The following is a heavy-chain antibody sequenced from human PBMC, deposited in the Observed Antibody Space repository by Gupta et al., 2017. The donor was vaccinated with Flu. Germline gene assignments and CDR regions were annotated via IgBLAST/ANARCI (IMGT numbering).Heavy chain of an antibody. V-gene: IGHV4-34*01. CDR3: ARGQKGIEAAVVYWDRDR. D-gene: IGHD6-25*01. J-gene: IGHJ2*01. CDR2: IKHNGSV. CDR1: SFSGYY. Sequence: SFSGYYWTWRRQAPGKGLEWIGQIKHNGSVYYNPALQSRGTISVDRSKKQFSLKLNYGTDAETDVYYCARGQKGIEAAVVYWDRDRWGRGTLVSVSS.